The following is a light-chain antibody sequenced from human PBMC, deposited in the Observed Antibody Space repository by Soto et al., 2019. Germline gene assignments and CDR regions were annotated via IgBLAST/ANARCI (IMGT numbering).Light chain of an antibody. Sequence: QSALTRPASVSGSPGQSITISCTGTTSDFGFYNYVSWYQHHPGKAPKLLIYEVTNRHSGVSNRFSGSKSGNTASLTISGLQAEDEADYYCSSYTSSTDYVFGTGTKLTVL. J-gene: IGLJ1*01. CDR1: TSDFGFYNY. V-gene: IGLV2-14*01. CDR3: SSYTSSTDYV. CDR2: EVT.